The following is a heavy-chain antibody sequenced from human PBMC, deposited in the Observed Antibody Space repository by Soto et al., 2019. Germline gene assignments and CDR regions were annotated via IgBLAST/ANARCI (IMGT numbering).Heavy chain of an antibody. D-gene: IGHD1-26*01. CDR2: MNPHSGNT. CDR3: AREHSGGNSH. V-gene: IGHV1-8*01. CDR1: GYTFPRYD. Sequence: QVQLVQSGAEVKKPGASVKGSCKASGYTFPRYDTNWVRQATGQGLEWMGWMNPHSGNTTYAQKCQGRVTMTRNTPTTTAYMDLSSLSSEATAVYYCAREHSGGNSHWGQGTLVTVSS. J-gene: IGHJ4*02.